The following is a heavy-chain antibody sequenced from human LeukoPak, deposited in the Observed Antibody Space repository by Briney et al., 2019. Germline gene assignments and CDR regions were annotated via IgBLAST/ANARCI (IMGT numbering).Heavy chain of an antibody. CDR1: GVSISTSSYY. CDR3: FRRGVRGRAGD. CDR2: FYYSVTT. D-gene: IGHD3-10*01. V-gene: IGHV4-39*07. J-gene: IGHJ4*02. Sequence: PSETLSLTCAVSGVSISTSSYYWGRLGQPPGRGRDCIGSFYYSVTTYKNPSRSSRATITEATSNNQFSLKMTSMTAADSALYFCFRRGVRGRAGDWGQGALVTVSS.